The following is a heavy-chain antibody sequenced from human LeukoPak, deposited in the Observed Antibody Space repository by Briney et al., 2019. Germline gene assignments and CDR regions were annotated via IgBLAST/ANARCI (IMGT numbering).Heavy chain of an antibody. CDR2: ISGSGGST. V-gene: IGHV3-23*01. CDR1: GFTFSSYA. Sequence: GGSLRLSCAASGFTFSSYAMSWVRQAPGKGLEWVAAISGSGGSTYYADSVKGRFTISRDNSKNTLYLQMNSLRAEDTAVYYCAKDHSGSYKSGSNWGQGTLVTVSS. D-gene: IGHD1-26*01. J-gene: IGHJ4*02. CDR3: AKDHSGSYKSGSN.